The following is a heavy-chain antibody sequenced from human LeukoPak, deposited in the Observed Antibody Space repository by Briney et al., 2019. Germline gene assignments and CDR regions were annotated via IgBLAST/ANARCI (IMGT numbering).Heavy chain of an antibody. Sequence: PGGSLRLSCAASGFTFSGYGMHWVRQAPGKGLEWVAVIWYDGSNKYYADSVKGRFTISRDNSKNTLYVQMNSLRAEDTAVYYCAKDRASHGSELGGYWGQGTLVTVSS. J-gene: IGHJ4*02. V-gene: IGHV3-33*06. CDR1: GFTFSGYG. D-gene: IGHD1-26*01. CDR3: AKDRASHGSELGGY. CDR2: IWYDGSNK.